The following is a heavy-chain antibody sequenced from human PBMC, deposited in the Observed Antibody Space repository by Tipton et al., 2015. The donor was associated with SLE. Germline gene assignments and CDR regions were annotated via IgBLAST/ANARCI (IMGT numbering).Heavy chain of an antibody. CDR2: IDISGSP. CDR3: ARLAFYRNSSPSFDY. J-gene: IGHJ4*02. Sequence: TLSLTCSVSGDSLSTYYWNWIRQTPGKGLEWIGNIDISGSPNYNPSPKSRVTLTVDTSKNQFSLKLRSVTAADTAVYYCARLAFYRNSSPSFDYWGPGTLVTVSS. CDR1: GDSLSTYY. D-gene: IGHD6-6*01. V-gene: IGHV4-4*09.